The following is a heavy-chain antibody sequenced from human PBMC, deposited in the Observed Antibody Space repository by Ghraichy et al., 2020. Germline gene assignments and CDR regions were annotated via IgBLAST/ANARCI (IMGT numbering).Heavy chain of an antibody. J-gene: IGHJ6*03. Sequence: SETLSLTCTVSGGSISSYYWSWIRQPPGKGLEWIGYIYYSGSTNYNPSLKSRVTISVDTSKNQFSLKLSSVTAADTAVYYCARYDYYYCYMDVWGKGTTVTVSS. CDR3: ARYDYYYCYMDV. CDR1: GGSISSYY. CDR2: IYYSGST. V-gene: IGHV4-59*01.